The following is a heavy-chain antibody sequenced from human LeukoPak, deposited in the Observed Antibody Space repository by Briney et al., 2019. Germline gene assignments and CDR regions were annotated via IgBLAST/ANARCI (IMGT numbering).Heavy chain of an antibody. D-gene: IGHD3-10*02. CDR2: ISGSGGST. Sequence: GGSLRLSCAASGFTFSSYGMSWVRQAPGKGREWVSAISGSGGSTYYADSVKGRFTISRDNAKNSLYLQMNSLRAEDTAVYYCAELGITMIGGVWGKGTTVTISS. CDR3: AELGITMIGGV. J-gene: IGHJ6*04. CDR1: GFTFSSYG. V-gene: IGHV3-23*01.